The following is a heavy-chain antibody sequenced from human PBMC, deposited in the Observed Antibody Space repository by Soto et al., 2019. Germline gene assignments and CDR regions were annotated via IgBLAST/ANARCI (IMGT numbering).Heavy chain of an antibody. V-gene: IGHV4-4*02. CDR1: GGSVISSSW. CDR2: IYHAGSP. CDR3: ARGSSFRGDFDI. J-gene: IGHJ3*02. Sequence: SETLSLTCGVSGGSVISSSWWTCVRQSPGKGLEWIGEIYHAGSPNYNPSFQSRISISLDKSKNTFSLRLTSVTAADAAIYYCARGSSFRGDFDIWGQGTTVTVSS. D-gene: IGHD2-21*01.